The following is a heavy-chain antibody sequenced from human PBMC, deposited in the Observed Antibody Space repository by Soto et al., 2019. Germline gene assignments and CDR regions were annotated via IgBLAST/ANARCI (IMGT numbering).Heavy chain of an antibody. Sequence: GGALRVSCAASVFTFSSKYMSWVRQAPGKGLEWVSVIYSVGSTYYADSVKGRFTISRDNSKNTLYLQMNSLRAEDTAVYYCASRKWELLPLGAFDIWGQGTTVRVSS. CDR1: VFTFSSKY. D-gene: IGHD1-26*01. J-gene: IGHJ3*02. V-gene: IGHV3-53*01. CDR2: IYSVGST. CDR3: ASRKWELLPLGAFDI.